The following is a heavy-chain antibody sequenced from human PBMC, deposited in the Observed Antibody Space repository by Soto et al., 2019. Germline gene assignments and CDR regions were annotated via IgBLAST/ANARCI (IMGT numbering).Heavy chain of an antibody. D-gene: IGHD2-15*01. CDR3: AKLVIGYCSGNTCDDY. V-gene: IGHV3-30*18. CDR1: GFTFSYG. Sequence: VQLLESGGGLIQPGGSLRLSCAASGFTFSYGIHWIRQAPGKGLEWVAYISYDSSNKFYGDSVKGRFTISRDNSKHPRFLQMNSLRAEDTAVYYSAKLVIGYCSGNTCDDYWGQGTLVAVSS. CDR2: ISYDSSNK. J-gene: IGHJ4*02.